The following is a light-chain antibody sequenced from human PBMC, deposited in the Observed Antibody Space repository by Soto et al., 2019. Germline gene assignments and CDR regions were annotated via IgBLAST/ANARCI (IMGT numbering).Light chain of an antibody. CDR1: STEVGAYNY. J-gene: IGLJ3*02. CDR2: EVT. Sequence: QSALTQPPSASGSPGRSVTISCTGTSTEVGAYNYVSWYQQHPGKAPKLMIYEVTKRPSGVPDRFSGSKSGNTASLTVSGLQTEDEADYYCGSHAGNSNLVFGGGTNLTVL. CDR3: GSHAGNSNLV. V-gene: IGLV2-8*01.